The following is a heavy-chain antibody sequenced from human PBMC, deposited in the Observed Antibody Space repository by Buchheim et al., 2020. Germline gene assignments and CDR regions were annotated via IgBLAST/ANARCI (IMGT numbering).Heavy chain of an antibody. Sequence: EVQLVESGGGLVQPGGSLRLSCVASGFTFTSYWMNWVRQAPGKGLMWVARIKSDGSTTTYVDSVQGRITIYRDNAKKTLYLQMNSLRAEDTAVYYCVRSLDSGSSLDYWGQGTL. J-gene: IGHJ4*02. CDR1: GFTFTSYW. D-gene: IGHD1-26*01. CDR2: IKSDGSTT. CDR3: VRSLDSGSSLDY. V-gene: IGHV3-74*01.